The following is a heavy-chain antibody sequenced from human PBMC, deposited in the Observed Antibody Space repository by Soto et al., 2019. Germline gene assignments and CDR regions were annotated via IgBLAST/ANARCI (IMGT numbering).Heavy chain of an antibody. CDR2: ISGSGGST. D-gene: IGHD6-19*01. J-gene: IGHJ4*02. V-gene: IGHV3-23*01. CDR1: GFTFSSYA. Sequence: EVQLLESGGGLVQPGGSLRLSCAASGFTFSSYAMSWVRQAPGKGLEWVSAISGSGGSTYYADSVKGRFTISRDNSKNPLYLQMNSLRAEDTAVYYCAKDPTRGIAVANPPDSDYWGQGTLVTVSS. CDR3: AKDPTRGIAVANPPDSDY.